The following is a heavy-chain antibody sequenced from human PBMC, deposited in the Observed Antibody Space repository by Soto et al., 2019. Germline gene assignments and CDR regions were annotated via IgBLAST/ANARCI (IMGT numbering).Heavy chain of an antibody. CDR1: VDSVSSNRAA. V-gene: IGHV6-1*01. Sequence: SQTLSLTCAISVDSVSSNRAAWNWIIQSPSRGLEWLGRTYYRSKWYNDYAVSVKSRITIGPDTSKNQVSLQLNSVTPEDTAVYYCARVWGMALTGKRWFDSWGQRTLVTVS. CDR3: ARVWGMALTGKRWFDS. CDR2: TYYRSKWYN. D-gene: IGHD1-1*01. J-gene: IGHJ5*01.